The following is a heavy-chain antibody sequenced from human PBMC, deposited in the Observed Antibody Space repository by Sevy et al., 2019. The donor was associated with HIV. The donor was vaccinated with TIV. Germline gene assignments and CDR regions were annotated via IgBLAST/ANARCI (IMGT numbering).Heavy chain of an antibody. V-gene: IGHV3-72*01. CDR1: GFSFSDHH. Sequence: GGSLRLSCAASGFSFSDHHLDWVRQAPGKGLEWVDRIRQKANSYTTEYAASVKGRFTISRDDSKNSLYLQINSLKTEDTAVYYCARLGQWLRAYDAFDIWGQGTMVTVSS. J-gene: IGHJ3*02. CDR3: ARLGQWLRAYDAFDI. D-gene: IGHD6-19*01. CDR2: IRQKANSYTT.